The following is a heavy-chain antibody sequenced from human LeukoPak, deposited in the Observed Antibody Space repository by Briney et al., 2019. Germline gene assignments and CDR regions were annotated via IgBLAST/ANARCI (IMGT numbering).Heavy chain of an antibody. CDR2: IASDGSST. J-gene: IGHJ4*02. CDR1: GFTFSSYW. V-gene: IGHV3-74*01. Sequence: GGSLRLSCAASGFTFSSYWMNWVRKAPGKGLVWVSRIASDGSSTTYADSVKGRFSISRDNAKNTLYLQMNSLRVEDTAVYYCARGRPHGNDYWGQGTLVTVSS. CDR3: ARGRPHGNDY. D-gene: IGHD4-23*01.